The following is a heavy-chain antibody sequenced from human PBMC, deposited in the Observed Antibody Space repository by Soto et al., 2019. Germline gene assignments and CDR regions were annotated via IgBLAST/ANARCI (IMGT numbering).Heavy chain of an antibody. CDR1: GFTFSNYW. Sequence: EVQLVESGGGLVQPGGSLRLSCAASGFTFSNYWMHWVRQVPGKGLVWVSRISGDGSSTHYADFAKGRFTISRDNAKNTVYLQMNSLSVEDTAVYYCARRDWNGGYCDFWGQGILVTVSS. CDR2: ISGDGSST. CDR3: ARRDWNGGYCDF. V-gene: IGHV3-74*01. J-gene: IGHJ4*02. D-gene: IGHD1-1*01.